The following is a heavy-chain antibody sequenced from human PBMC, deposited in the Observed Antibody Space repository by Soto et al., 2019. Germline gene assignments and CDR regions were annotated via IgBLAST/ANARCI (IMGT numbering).Heavy chain of an antibody. J-gene: IGHJ5*02. CDR3: PRDKGGAVIGLNWFDP. CDR1: GFTFSTFG. V-gene: IGHV3-48*02. CDR2: ISSSSTTI. Sequence: GGSLRLSCAASGFTFSTFGMNWVRQAPGKGLEWISYISSSSTTIFYGGSVEGRFTVSRDNAENSLYLQMNSLRDEDTAVYYCPRDKGGAVIGLNWFDPWGHGTLVTVYS. D-gene: IGHD2-2*03.